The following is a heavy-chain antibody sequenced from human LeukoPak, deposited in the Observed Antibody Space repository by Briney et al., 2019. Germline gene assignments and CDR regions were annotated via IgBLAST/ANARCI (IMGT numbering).Heavy chain of an antibody. CDR3: ANSQERSYYGVY. CDR2: IIPIFGTA. D-gene: IGHD3-10*01. V-gene: IGHV1-69*13. CDR1: GGTFSSYA. J-gene: IGHJ4*02. Sequence: GASVKVSCKASGGTFSSYAISWVRQAPGQGLEWMGGIIPIFGTANYAQKFQGRVTITADESTSTACMELSSLRSEDTAVYYCANSQERSYYGVYWGQGTLVTVSS.